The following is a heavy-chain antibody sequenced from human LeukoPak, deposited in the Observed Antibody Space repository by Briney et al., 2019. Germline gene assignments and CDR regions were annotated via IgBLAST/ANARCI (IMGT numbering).Heavy chain of an antibody. D-gene: IGHD3-22*01. Sequence: GGSLRLSCAASGFTFRSYSMHWVRQAPGKGLEWVSYLSSTSSTIYYADSVKGRSTISRDNAKNSLYLQMNSLRDEDTAVYYCARAAPYYYDSSGYSAFDSWGQGTMATVSA. CDR3: ARAAPYYYDSSGYSAFDS. V-gene: IGHV3-48*02. J-gene: IGHJ3*02. CDR1: GFTFRSYS. CDR2: LSSTSSTI.